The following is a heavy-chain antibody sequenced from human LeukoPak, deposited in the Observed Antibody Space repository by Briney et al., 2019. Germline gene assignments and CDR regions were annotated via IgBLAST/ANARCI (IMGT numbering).Heavy chain of an antibody. J-gene: IGHJ4*02. CDR1: GFTFSDFW. CDR3: ARVRGGN. CDR2: INEYGTT. D-gene: IGHD3-16*01. V-gene: IGHV3-74*01. Sequence: PGGSLRLSCAASGFTFSDFWMYRVRQAPGKGLVWISNINEYGTTAYADSVKGRFTISRDNAKNILYLQMNSLRAEDTAVYYCARVRGGNWGRGTLVTVSS.